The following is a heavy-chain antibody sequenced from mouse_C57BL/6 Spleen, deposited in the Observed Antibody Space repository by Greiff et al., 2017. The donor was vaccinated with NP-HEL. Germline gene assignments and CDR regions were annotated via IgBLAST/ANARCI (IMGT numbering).Heavy chain of an antibody. CDR1: GYSITSGYY. Sequence: VQLKESGPGLVKPSQSLSLTCSVTGYSITSGYYWNWIRQFPGNKLEWMGYISYDGSNNYNPSLKNRISITRDTSKNQFFLKLNSVTTEDTATYYCAREGNYYGTSYFDYWGQGTTLTVSS. D-gene: IGHD1-1*01. CDR3: AREGNYYGTSYFDY. CDR2: ISYDGSN. V-gene: IGHV3-6*01. J-gene: IGHJ2*01.